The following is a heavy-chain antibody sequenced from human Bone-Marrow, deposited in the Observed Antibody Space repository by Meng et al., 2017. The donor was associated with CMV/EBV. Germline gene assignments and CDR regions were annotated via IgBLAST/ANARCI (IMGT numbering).Heavy chain of an antibody. CDR1: GFTFSTYW. J-gene: IGHJ5*02. V-gene: IGHV3-7*04. CDR3: ARAPLLGYCSSTSCYRGYWFDP. D-gene: IGHD2-2*01. CDR2: IKQDGSEK. Sequence: GGSLRLSCAVSGFTFSTYWMSWVRQAPGKGLEWVANIKQDGSEKYYLDSVEGRFTISRDNAKNLLHMQMNSLRAEDTAVYYRARAPLLGYCSSTSCYRGYWFDPCGQGTLVTVSS.